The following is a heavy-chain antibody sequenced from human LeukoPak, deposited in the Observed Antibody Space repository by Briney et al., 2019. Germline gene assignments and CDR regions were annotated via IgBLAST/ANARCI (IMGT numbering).Heavy chain of an antibody. D-gene: IGHD3-22*01. CDR2: ISPDGTNT. Sequence: PGGSLRLSCAASGFTFSNYWMHWVRQAPGKGPVWVSRISPDGTNTICADSVTGRFTMSRDNAKSTLYLHMNTLRDEDTAVYYCARLRVSETYYYDYWGQGILVTVSS. J-gene: IGHJ4*02. CDR1: GFTFSNYW. V-gene: IGHV3-74*01. CDR3: ARLRVSETYYYDY.